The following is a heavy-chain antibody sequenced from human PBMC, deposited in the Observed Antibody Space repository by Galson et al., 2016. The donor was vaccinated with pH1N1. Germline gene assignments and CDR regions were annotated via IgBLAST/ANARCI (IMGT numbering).Heavy chain of an antibody. V-gene: IGHV3-48*03. J-gene: IGHJ4*02. CDR2: ISLTGSTI. CDR3: AVVKPHYEILTGYYVYYFDY. D-gene: IGHD3-9*01. CDR1: GFTLSNFD. Sequence: SLRLSCAVSGFTLSNFDMNWVRQAPGKGLEWVSYISLTGSTIYYADPVKGRFTISRDNAKNSLYLQMNSLRAVDTAVYFCAVVKPHYEILTGYYVYYFDYWGQGTLVTVSS.